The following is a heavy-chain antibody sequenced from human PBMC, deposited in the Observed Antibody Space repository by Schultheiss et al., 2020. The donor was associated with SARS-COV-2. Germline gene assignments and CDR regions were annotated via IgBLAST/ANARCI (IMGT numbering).Heavy chain of an antibody. CDR3: ATPRYDFWSGYYTAFDY. V-gene: IGHV1-69*13. CDR1: GGTFSSYA. D-gene: IGHD3/OR15-3a*01. Sequence: SVKVSCKASGGTFSSYAISWVRQAPGQGLEWMGGIIPIFGTANYAQKFQGRVTITADESTSTTYMGLSSLRSEDTAVYYCATPRYDFWSGYYTAFDYWGQGTLVTVS. J-gene: IGHJ4*02. CDR2: IIPIFGTA.